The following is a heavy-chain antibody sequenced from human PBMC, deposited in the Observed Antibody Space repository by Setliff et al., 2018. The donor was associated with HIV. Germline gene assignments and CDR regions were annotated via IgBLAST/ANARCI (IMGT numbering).Heavy chain of an antibody. Sequence: GASVKVSCKASGYTFTDFYIHWVRQAPGQGLEWIGRINPKSGVADYLRKFQGRVTMTTDTSTNTAHMELIRPRFDDTAVYYCARAHFLVAMTRNWFDPWGQGTLVTV. CDR2: INPKSGVA. CDR1: GYTFTDFY. J-gene: IGHJ5*02. CDR3: ARAHFLVAMTRNWFDP. D-gene: IGHD5-12*01. V-gene: IGHV1-2*06.